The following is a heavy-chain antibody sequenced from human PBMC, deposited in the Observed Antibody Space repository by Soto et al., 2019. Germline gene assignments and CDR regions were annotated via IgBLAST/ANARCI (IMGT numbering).Heavy chain of an antibody. CDR1: GGSFSSYY. Sequence: PSETLSLTCAVHGGSFSSYYWSWIRQPPGKGLEWIGYIYYSGSTNYNPSLKSRVTISVDTSKNQFSLKLSSVTAADTAVYYCARDNGIAVAGAFDYWGQGTLVTVSS. J-gene: IGHJ4*02. CDR2: IYYSGST. D-gene: IGHD6-19*01. V-gene: IGHV4-59*01. CDR3: ARDNGIAVAGAFDY.